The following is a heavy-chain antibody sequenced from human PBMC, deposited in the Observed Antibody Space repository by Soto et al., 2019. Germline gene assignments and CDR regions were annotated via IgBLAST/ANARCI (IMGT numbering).Heavy chain of an antibody. CDR2: ISAYNGNT. CDR3: ARVNSGYDFWSCYYAF. V-gene: IGHV1-18*01. J-gene: IGHJ3*01. D-gene: IGHD3-3*01. Sequence: APGQGXEWMGWISAYNGNTNYAQKLQGRVTMNTDTSTSTAYMELRSLRSGDTAVYYCARVNSGYDFWSCYYAF.